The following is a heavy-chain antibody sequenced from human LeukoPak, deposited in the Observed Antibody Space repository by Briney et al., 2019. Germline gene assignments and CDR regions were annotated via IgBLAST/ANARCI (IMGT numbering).Heavy chain of an antibody. J-gene: IGHJ4*02. D-gene: IGHD1-26*01. CDR2: ISSNGGST. Sequence: GGSLRLSCAASGFTFSSYAMHWVRQAPGKGLEYVSAISSNGGSTYYANSVKGRFTISRDNSKNTLYLQMGSLRAEDMAVYYCARSGSYWESAYWGQGTLVTVSS. V-gene: IGHV3-64*01. CDR1: GFTFSSYA. CDR3: ARSGSYWESAY.